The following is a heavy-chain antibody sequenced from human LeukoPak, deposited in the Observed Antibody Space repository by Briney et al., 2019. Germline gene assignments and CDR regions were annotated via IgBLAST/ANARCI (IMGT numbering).Heavy chain of an antibody. CDR3: AKDRRQGGRLHYFDY. J-gene: IGHJ4*02. V-gene: IGHV3-23*01. CDR1: GFTFSLYD. CDR2: ISGSGGST. Sequence: PGGSLRLSCAASGFTFSLYDMSWVRQVPGKGLEWVSTISGSGGSTNYPDSVRGRFTISRDNSKNTLYLQMNSLRAEDTAVYFCAKDRRQGGRLHYFDYWGQGALVTVSS. D-gene: IGHD1-26*01.